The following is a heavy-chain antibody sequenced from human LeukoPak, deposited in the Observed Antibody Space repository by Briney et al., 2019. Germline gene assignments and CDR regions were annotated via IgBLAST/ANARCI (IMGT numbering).Heavy chain of an antibody. CDR1: GFTFSSYG. Sequence: GGSLRLSCAASGFTFSSYGMHWVRQAPGKGLEWVAVISYDGSNKYYADSVKGRFTISRDNSKNTLYLQMNTLRAEDTAVYYCAKPGYSGYGAPFDYWGQGTLVTVSS. J-gene: IGHJ4*02. V-gene: IGHV3-30*18. CDR3: AKPGYSGYGAPFDY. CDR2: ISYDGSNK. D-gene: IGHD5-12*01.